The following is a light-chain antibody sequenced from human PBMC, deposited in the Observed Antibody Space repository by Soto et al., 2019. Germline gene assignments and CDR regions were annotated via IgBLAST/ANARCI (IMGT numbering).Light chain of an antibody. CDR2: EVS. V-gene: IGKV2D-29*01. CDR3: MQTIVPHS. Sequence: DIVMTQTPLSLSVTPGQPASISCRSSQSLLHRDGRTYSYWYLQKPGQPPQGLIYEVSNRFSGVPDRFTGSGSGTEFTLKISRVEAEDVGIFYCMQTIVPHSFGQGTKLEIK. J-gene: IGKJ2*03. CDR1: QSLLHRDGRTY.